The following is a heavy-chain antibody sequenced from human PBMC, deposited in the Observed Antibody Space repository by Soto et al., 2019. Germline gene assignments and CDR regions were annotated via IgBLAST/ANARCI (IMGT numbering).Heavy chain of an antibody. J-gene: IGHJ4*02. CDR2: IKSKTDGGTT. CDR3: TTASFRVLNNYDILTGYSLTYYFDY. D-gene: IGHD3-9*01. CDR1: GFTFSNAW. Sequence: EVQLVESGGGLVKPGGSLRLSCAASGFTFSNAWMSWVRQAPGKGLEWVGRIKSKTDGGTTDYAAHVKGRFTISRDDSKKTLYLQMNSLKTEDTAVYYCTTASFRVLNNYDILTGYSLTYYFDYWGQGTLVTVSS. V-gene: IGHV3-15*01.